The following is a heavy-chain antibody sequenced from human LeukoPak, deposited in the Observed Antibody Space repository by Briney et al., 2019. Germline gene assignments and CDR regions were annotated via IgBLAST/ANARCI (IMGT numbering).Heavy chain of an antibody. Sequence: PGGSLRLSCAASGFTFSSYSMNWVRQAPGKGLEWVSSISSSSSYIYYADSVRGRFTISRDNAKNSLYLQMNSLRAEDTAVYYCARDPEVVAAIHWGQGTLVTVSS. V-gene: IGHV3-21*01. CDR3: ARDPEVVAAIH. CDR2: ISSSSSYI. CDR1: GFTFSSYS. D-gene: IGHD2-15*01. J-gene: IGHJ4*02.